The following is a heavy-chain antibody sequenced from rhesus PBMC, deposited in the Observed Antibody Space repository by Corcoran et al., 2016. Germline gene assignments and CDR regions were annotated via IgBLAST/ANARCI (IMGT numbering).Heavy chain of an antibody. V-gene: IGHV4-93*01. D-gene: IGHD2-2*01. CDR1: GGSISSPTW. CDR3: ARDGSNYLLFDS. CDR2: IYGSRGST. J-gene: IGHJ4*01. Sequence: QVQLRESGPAVVEPSETLSLICAVSGGSISSPTWWSWVRQSPGKGLEWIGVIYGSRGSTEYNPSLKSRVTISKDTSNNQFSLKLRSVTAADTAVYYCARDGSNYLLFDSWGQGVLVTVSS.